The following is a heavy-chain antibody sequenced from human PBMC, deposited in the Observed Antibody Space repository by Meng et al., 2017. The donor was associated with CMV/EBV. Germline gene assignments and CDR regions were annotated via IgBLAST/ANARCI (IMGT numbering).Heavy chain of an antibody. CDR3: ARQGGASPTTGVF. J-gene: IGHJ4*02. Sequence: ESLKISCTVSGGSISSSSYYWGWVRQPPGQGFEWIGSLYYTGSKYYNTSLGSRVTMSVDTSRNQFSLKLSSVTAADTAVYYCARQGGASPTTGVFWGPGILVTVSS. CDR2: LYYTGSK. V-gene: IGHV4-39*01. D-gene: IGHD1-26*01. CDR1: GGSISSSSYY.